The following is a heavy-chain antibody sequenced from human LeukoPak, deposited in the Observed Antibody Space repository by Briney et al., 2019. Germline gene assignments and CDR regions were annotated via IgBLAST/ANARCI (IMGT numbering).Heavy chain of an antibody. D-gene: IGHD3-16*01. CDR3: ARAYAGFDYYYYGMDV. J-gene: IGHJ6*02. V-gene: IGHV3-13*01. CDR1: GFTFSSYD. Sequence: GGSLRLSCAASGFTFSSYDMHWVRQAPGKGLEWVSAIGTAGDTYYPGSVKGRFTISRENAKNSLYLQMNSLRAGDTAVYYCARAYAGFDYYYYGMDVWGQGTTVTVSS. CDR2: IGTAGDT.